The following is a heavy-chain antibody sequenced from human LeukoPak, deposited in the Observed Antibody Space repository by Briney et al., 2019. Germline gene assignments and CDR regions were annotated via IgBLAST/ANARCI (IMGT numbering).Heavy chain of an antibody. Sequence: PGGSLRLSCAASGFNFNIYAMFWVRQAPGKGLEYVSAISGNGDTTYYANSVKGRFTISRDNSKNTLYLQMGSLRAEDMAVYYCARGLGYCSRTSCYTDYWGQGALVTVSS. D-gene: IGHD2-2*02. CDR3: ARGLGYCSRTSCYTDY. CDR1: GFNFNIYA. CDR2: ISGNGDTT. J-gene: IGHJ4*02. V-gene: IGHV3-64*01.